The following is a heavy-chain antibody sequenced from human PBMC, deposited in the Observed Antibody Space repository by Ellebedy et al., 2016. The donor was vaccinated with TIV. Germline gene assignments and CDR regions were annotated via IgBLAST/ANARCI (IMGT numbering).Heavy chain of an antibody. CDR3: ARPIRLDCGGYCYLGY. CDR2: ISANNGNT. Sequence: AASVKVSCKASGYTFTSYGITWVRQAPGQGLEWMGWISANNGNTNYPQKLQGRVIMTTASTTSTAYMELRSLTSDDTAVYYCARPIRLDCGGYCYLGYWGQGTLVTVSS. CDR1: GYTFTSYG. D-gene: IGHD2-21*02. J-gene: IGHJ4*02. V-gene: IGHV1-18*04.